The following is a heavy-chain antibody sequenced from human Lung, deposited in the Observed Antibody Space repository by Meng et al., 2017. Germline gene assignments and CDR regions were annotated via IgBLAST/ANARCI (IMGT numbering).Heavy chain of an antibody. D-gene: IGHD6-13*01. CDR2: IKSNSDGGTT. V-gene: IGHV3-15*01. CDR3: ATGAAAADH. CDR1: GFSFTDAW. Sequence: GESLKISCVASGFSFTDAWMSWVRQAPGKGLEWVGRIKSNSDGGTTDYAAPVKGRFTISRDDSKNTLYLQMNSLITEDTAVYFCATGAAAADHWGQGTLVTCAS. J-gene: IGHJ4*02.